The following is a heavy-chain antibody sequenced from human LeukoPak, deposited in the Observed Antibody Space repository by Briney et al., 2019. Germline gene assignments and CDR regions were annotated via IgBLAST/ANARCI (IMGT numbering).Heavy chain of an antibody. Sequence: PSETLSLTCAVYGGSFSGYYWSWIRQPPGKGLEWIGEINHSGSTIYNPSLKSRVTISVDTSKNQFSLKLSSVTAADTAVYYCARRLAGPTYFDYWGQGTLVTVSS. CDR2: INHSGST. CDR3: ARRLAGPTYFDY. V-gene: IGHV4-34*01. D-gene: IGHD6-19*01. CDR1: GGSFSGYY. J-gene: IGHJ4*02.